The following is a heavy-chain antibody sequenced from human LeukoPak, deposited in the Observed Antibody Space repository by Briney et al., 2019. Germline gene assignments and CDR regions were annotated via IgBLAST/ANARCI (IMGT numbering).Heavy chain of an antibody. J-gene: IGHJ4*02. D-gene: IGHD3-3*01. CDR2: INPNSGDT. V-gene: IGHV1-2*02. CDR3: AASYDFWGGYLNHDY. CDR1: GYTFTGYY. Sequence: ASVKVSCKASGYTFTGYYMHWVRQAPGQGLEWMGWINPNSGDTNYAQKLQGRVTMTRDTSISTAYMELSKLKSDDTAVCYCAASYDFWGGYLNHDYWGQGTLVTVSS.